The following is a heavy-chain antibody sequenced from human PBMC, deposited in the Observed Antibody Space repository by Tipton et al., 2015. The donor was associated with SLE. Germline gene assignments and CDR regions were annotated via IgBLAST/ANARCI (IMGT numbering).Heavy chain of an antibody. J-gene: IGHJ3*02. CDR3: ASLAGNDAFDI. CDR1: GGSFSGYY. CDR2: INHSGST. V-gene: IGHV4-34*01. Sequence: TLSLTCAVYGGSFSGYYWSWIRQPPGKGLAWIGEINHSGSTNYNPSLKSRVTISVDTSKNQFSLKLSSVTAADTAVYYCASLAGNDAFDIWGQGTMVTVSS. D-gene: IGHD6-19*01.